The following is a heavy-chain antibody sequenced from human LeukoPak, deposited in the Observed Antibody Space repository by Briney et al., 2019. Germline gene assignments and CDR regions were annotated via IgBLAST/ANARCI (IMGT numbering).Heavy chain of an antibody. CDR3: ARDYSYASSGGYYYY. CDR1: GYSFTSYW. D-gene: IGHD3-22*01. J-gene: IGHJ4*02. CDR2: IYPGDSDT. Sequence: GESLKSSCKASGYSFTSYWIGWVRQMPGKGLEWMGIIYPGDSDTRYSPSFQGHVTISADKSISTAYLQWSSLKASDTAIYYCARDYSYASSGGYYYYWGEGALVTVSS. V-gene: IGHV5-51*01.